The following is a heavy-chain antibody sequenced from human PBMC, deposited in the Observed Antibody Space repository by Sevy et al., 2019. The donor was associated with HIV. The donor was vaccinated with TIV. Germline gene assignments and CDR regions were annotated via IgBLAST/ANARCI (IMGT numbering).Heavy chain of an antibody. D-gene: IGHD5-12*01. CDR3: ARDVGYSIKWYPLY. Sequence: GGSLRLSCAASGFAFSSDAMHWVLQAPGKELEWVAVISYEGTETFYAASVEGRFTISRDNSKNMLSLQINSLRPEDTAVYYCARDVGYSIKWYPLYWGHGTLVTVSS. J-gene: IGHJ4*01. CDR2: ISYEGTET. CDR1: GFAFSSDA. V-gene: IGHV3-30-3*01.